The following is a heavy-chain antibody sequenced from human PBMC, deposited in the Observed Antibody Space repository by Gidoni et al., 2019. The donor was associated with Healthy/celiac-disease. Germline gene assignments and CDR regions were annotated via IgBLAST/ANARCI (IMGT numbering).Heavy chain of an antibody. CDR2: FDPEDGET. V-gene: IGHV1-24*01. J-gene: IGHJ3*02. D-gene: IGHD3-10*01. Sequence: QVQLVQSGAEVKKPGASVKVSRKVSGYTLNELSMHWVRQAPGKGLEWMGGFDPEDGETIYAQKFQGRVTMTEDTSTDTAYMELSSLRSEDTAVYYCATAKGTMVRGVRDDAFDIWGQGTMVTVSS. CDR1: GYTLNELS. CDR3: ATAKGTMVRGVRDDAFDI.